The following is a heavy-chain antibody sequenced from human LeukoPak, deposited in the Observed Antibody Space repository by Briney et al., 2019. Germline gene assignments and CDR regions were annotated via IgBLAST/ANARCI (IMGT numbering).Heavy chain of an antibody. CDR3: AHTTPENWEATAGTWTH. J-gene: IGHJ4*02. D-gene: IGHD1-1*01. Sequence: SGPTLVKPTQTLTLTCTFSGSSLSTSGVGVGWIRQPPGKALEWLALIYWNGDKRYSPSLRSRLTITKDTSKNQVVLTMTNVDPVDTATYYCAHTTPENWEATAGTWTHWGQGTLVTVSS. CDR1: GSSLSTSGVG. V-gene: IGHV2-5*01. CDR2: IYWNGDK.